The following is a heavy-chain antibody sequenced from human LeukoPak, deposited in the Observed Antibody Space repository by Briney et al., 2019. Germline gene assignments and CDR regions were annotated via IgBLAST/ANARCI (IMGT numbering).Heavy chain of an antibody. J-gene: IGHJ4*02. CDR1: GGSIINSNYY. CDR3: ARLSTVTTSFDY. V-gene: IGHV4-39*07. D-gene: IGHD4-17*01. Sequence: SETLSLTCTVSGGSIINSNYYWGWIRQPPGKGLEWIGSIYYSGSTSYNPSLKSRVTISVDTSKNQFSLKLSSVTAADTAVYYCARLSTVTTSFDYWGQGTLVTVSS. CDR2: IYYSGST.